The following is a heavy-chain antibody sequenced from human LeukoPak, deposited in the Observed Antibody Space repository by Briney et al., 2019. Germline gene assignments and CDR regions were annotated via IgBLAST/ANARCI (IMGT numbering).Heavy chain of an antibody. CDR2: ISSSGSTI. CDR3: AREVAYSSGWYVLDY. Sequence: GGSLRLSCAASGFTFSDYYMSWIRQAPGKGLEWVSYISSSGSTIYYADSVKGRFIISRDNAKNSLYLQMNSLRAEDTAVYYCAREVAYSSGWYVLDYWGQGTLVTVSS. V-gene: IGHV3-11*01. CDR1: GFTFSDYY. D-gene: IGHD6-19*01. J-gene: IGHJ4*02.